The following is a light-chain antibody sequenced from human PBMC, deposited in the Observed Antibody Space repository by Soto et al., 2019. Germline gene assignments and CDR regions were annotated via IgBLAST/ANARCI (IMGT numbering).Light chain of an antibody. V-gene: IGLV2-8*01. CDR3: SSFASSNTWV. CDR2: EVT. CDR1: SSDVGAYNY. J-gene: IGLJ3*02. Sequence: QSVLTQPPSASGSPGQSVTISCTGTSSDVGAYNYVSWYQQHAGKAPKLVIYEVTKRPSGVPDRFSGSKSANTASLTVSALQPEDEAAYYCSSFASSNTWVFGGGTKLTVL.